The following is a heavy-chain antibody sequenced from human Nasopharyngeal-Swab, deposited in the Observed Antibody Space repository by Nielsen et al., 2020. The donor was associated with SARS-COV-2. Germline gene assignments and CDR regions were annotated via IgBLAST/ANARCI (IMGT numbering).Heavy chain of an antibody. CDR1: GGTFSSYA. V-gene: IGHV1-69*13. CDR3: ARGKVEYSSSSGGYYYYYMDV. J-gene: IGHJ6*03. Sequence: SVKVSCKASGGTFSSYAISWVRQAPGQGLEWMGGIIPIFGTANYAQKFQGRVTIAADESTSTAYMELSSLRSEDTAVYYCARGKVEYSSSSGGYYYYYMDVWGKGTTVTVSS. D-gene: IGHD6-6*01. CDR2: IIPIFGTA.